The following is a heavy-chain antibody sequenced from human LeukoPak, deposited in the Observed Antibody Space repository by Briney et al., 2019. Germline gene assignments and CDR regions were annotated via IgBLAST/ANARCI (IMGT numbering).Heavy chain of an antibody. CDR3: ARGGGLDV. Sequence: GGSLRLSCAASGLTFSSYWMNWARQAPGKGLEWVASINHNGNVNYYVDSVKGRFTISRDNAKNSLYLQMSNLRAEDTAVYFCARGGGLDVWGRGATVTVSS. CDR2: INHNGNVN. J-gene: IGHJ6*02. V-gene: IGHV3-7*03. D-gene: IGHD3-16*01. CDR1: GLTFSSYW.